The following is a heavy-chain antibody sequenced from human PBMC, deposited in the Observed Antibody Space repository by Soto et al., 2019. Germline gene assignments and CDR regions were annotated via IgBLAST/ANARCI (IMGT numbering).Heavy chain of an antibody. CDR2: IRSKAYGGTT. J-gene: IGHJ6*02. CDR3: AKDIVVVPAAKVYYYGMDV. CDR1: GFTVGDYA. V-gene: IGHV3-49*03. Sequence: PGGSLRLSCTASGFTVGDYAMSWFRQAPGKGLEWVGFIRSKAYGGTTEYAASVKGRFTISRDDSKNTLYLQMNSLRAEDTAVYYCAKDIVVVPAAKVYYYGMDVWGQGTTVAVSS. D-gene: IGHD2-2*01.